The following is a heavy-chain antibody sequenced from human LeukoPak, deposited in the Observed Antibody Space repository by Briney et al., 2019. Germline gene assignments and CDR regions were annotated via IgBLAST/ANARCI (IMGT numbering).Heavy chain of an antibody. CDR2: ISGDGGST. Sequence: GGSLRLSCAASGFIFDDYAMHWVRQAPGKGLEWVSLISGDGGSTYYADSVKGRFTISRDNSKNSLYLQMNSLRTEDTALYYCAKGLVPYYYDSGSKFDPWGQGTLVTVSS. CDR1: GFIFDDYA. D-gene: IGHD3-22*01. CDR3: AKGLVPYYYDSGSKFDP. J-gene: IGHJ5*02. V-gene: IGHV3-43*02.